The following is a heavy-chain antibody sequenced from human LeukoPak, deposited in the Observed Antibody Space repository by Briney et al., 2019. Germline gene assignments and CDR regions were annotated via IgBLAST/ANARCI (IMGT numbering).Heavy chain of an antibody. V-gene: IGHV1-18*01. D-gene: IGHD3-16*01. J-gene: IGHJ4*02. CDR3: ARDICGMGASARIDF. CDR1: GYTFTSYG. CDR2: ISAYNGNT. Sequence: GASVKVSCKASGYTFTSYGISWVRQAPGQGLEWMGWISAYNGNTNYAQKLQGRVTMTTDTSTSTAYMELRSLRSDDPAVYYCARDICGMGASARIDFWGRGTLVTVSS.